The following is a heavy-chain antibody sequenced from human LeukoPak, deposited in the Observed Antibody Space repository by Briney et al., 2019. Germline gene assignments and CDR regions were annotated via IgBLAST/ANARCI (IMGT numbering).Heavy chain of an antibody. J-gene: IGHJ4*02. Sequence: ASVKVSCKASGYTLTELSMHWVRQAPGKGLEWMGGFDPEDGETIYAQKFQGRVTMTEDTSTDTAYMELSSLRSEDTAVYYCATGPYSSGWYRTDYWGQGTLVTVSS. D-gene: IGHD6-19*01. CDR1: GYTLTELS. V-gene: IGHV1-24*01. CDR2: FDPEDGET. CDR3: ATGPYSSGWYRTDY.